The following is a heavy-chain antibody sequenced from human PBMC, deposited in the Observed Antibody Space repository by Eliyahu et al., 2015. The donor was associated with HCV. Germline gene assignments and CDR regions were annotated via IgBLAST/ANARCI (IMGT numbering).Heavy chain of an antibody. Sequence: QVQLVQSGSEVKKPGASVKVSCKASGFTFTSYGFSWVRQXPGQGLXWLGWISAYNGNINYAQRVHGRVTMTTDTSTSTAYMYLGSLTSDDTAVYYCARDEGRSGMDVWGQGTTVTVSS. D-gene: IGHD3-10*01. V-gene: IGHV1-18*01. CDR2: ISAYNGNI. J-gene: IGHJ6*02. CDR3: ARDEGRSGMDV. CDR1: GFTFTSYG.